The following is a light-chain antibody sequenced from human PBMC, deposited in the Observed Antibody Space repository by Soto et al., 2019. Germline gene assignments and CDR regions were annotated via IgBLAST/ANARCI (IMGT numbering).Light chain of an antibody. V-gene: IGLV2-14*01. CDR1: SSDVGGDHY. Sequence: QSALTQPASVSGSPGQSITISCTGTSSDVGGDHYVSWYQHHQGKAPKLMIYEVSNRPSGVYNRFSGSKSGNTASLTISGLQAEDEADYYCSSYTSSSVYVFGTGIKLTVL. CDR2: EVS. J-gene: IGLJ1*01. CDR3: SSYTSSSVYV.